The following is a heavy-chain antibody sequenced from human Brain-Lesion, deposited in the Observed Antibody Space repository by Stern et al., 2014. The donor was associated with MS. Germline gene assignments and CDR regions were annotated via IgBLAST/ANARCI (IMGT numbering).Heavy chain of an antibody. CDR2: LYNSGAT. V-gene: IGHV4-31*03. Sequence: QLQESGPGLVKPSQTLSLTCPVSGDSINSGGQYWSWIRQRPGKGLEWIGYLYNSGATFYSPSLKGRVTISLDTSKNQFSLTLSSVTAADTAIYYCASRWSGTYYGQNWFDPWGQGILVTVSS. CDR1: GDSINSGGQY. CDR3: ASRWSGTYYGQNWFDP. D-gene: IGHD1-26*01. J-gene: IGHJ5*02.